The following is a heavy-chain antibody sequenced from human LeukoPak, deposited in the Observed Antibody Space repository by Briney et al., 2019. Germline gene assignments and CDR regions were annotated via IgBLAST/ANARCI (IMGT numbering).Heavy chain of an antibody. CDR1: KYIFTSYW. V-gene: IGHV5-51*01. CDR2: IYPGNSET. Sequence: GESLKISCKASKYIFTSYWIAWVRQMPGKGLEWMGIIYPGNSETKYSPSFQGQVIISADKSITTAYLQWSSLKASDTAMYYCAGALVYTIPYFDYWGQGTLVTVSS. D-gene: IGHD2-8*01. CDR3: AGALVYTIPYFDY. J-gene: IGHJ4*02.